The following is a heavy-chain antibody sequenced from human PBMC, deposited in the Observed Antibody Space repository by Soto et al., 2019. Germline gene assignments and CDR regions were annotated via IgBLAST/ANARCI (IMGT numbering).Heavy chain of an antibody. CDR2: INPITGGT. Sequence: ASVKVSCKASGYTFTSYYIHWVRQAPGQGLEWMGWINPITGGTNYAQKFQGRVTMTRDTSARTVYMELSRLRSDDTAVYYCAKALVRFLDGVADNYYYGMDVWGQGTTVTVSS. CDR3: AKALVRFLDGVADNYYYGMDV. CDR1: GYTFTSYY. D-gene: IGHD3-3*01. J-gene: IGHJ6*02. V-gene: IGHV1-2*02.